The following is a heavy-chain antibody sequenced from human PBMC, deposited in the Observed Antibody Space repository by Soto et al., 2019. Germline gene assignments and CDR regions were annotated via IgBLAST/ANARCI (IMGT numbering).Heavy chain of an antibody. Sequence: PSETLSLTCAVWGYPISSGYYWSWMRQPPGKGLEWTGYIHYSGSTYYNPSLKSRITISVDMSNIQFSLTLSSVTPADTALHPCARAAATLHGFDISRQGTMVTVSS. D-gene: IGHD2-15*01. V-gene: IGHV4-30-4*01. CDR1: GYPISSGYY. CDR2: IHYSGST. J-gene: IGHJ3*02. CDR3: ARAAATLHGFDI.